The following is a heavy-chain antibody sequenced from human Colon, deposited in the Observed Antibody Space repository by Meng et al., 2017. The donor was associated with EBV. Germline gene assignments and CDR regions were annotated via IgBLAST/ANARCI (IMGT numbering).Heavy chain of an antibody. CDR2: IYYTGST. CDR1: GGSINSGDYY. Sequence: GRLEVSGPGLVKPSQTLSLPCTVPGGSINSGDYYWSWIRQPPGKGLEWIGYIYYTGSTYYNPSLKSRVTISMDTPKNQFSLRLSSVTAADTAVYYCARNYYFDYWGQGTLVTVSS. CDR3: ARNYYFDY. V-gene: IGHV4-30-4*01. J-gene: IGHJ4*02.